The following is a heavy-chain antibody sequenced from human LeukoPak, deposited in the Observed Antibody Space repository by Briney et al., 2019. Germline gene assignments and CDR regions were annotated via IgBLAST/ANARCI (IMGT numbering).Heavy chain of an antibody. D-gene: IGHD5-18*01. CDR2: IIHRGST. J-gene: IGHJ4*02. V-gene: IGHV4-4*02. CDR1: GDSMSSFTW. CDR3: ARGRRYTSGYRVTELGSGYSDY. Sequence: PSGTLSLTCAVSGDSMSSFTWWSWVRQPPGKGLEWIGEIIHRGSTNYNSSLKSRVTISVDKSKNQFSLMLNSVTAADTAVYYCARGRRYTSGYRVTELGSGYSDYWGQGTLVTVSS.